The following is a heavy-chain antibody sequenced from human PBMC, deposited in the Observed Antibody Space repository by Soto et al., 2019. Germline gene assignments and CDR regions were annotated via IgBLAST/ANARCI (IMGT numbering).Heavy chain of an antibody. CDR3: ARHNGPLYVGYFYDMDV. J-gene: IGHJ6*02. CDR1: GGSVSSNSYS. D-gene: IGHD3-16*01. V-gene: IGHV4-39*01. Sequence: SETLSLTCTVSGGSVSSNSYSWGWIRQSPGKGLEWIGSIYYSEYTYYNPSLKSRVTISVDTSKNQFSLKLSSVTAADTAVYYCARHNGPLYVGYFYDMDVWGQGTTVTVSS. CDR2: IYYSEYT.